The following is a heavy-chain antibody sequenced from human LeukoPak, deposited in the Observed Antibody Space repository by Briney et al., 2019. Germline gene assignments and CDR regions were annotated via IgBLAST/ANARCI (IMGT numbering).Heavy chain of an antibody. CDR1: GYTFTSYD. D-gene: IGHD3-3*01. CDR2: MNPNSGNT. Sequence: ASVKVSCKASGYTFTSYDINWVRQATGQGLEWMGWMNPNSGNTGYAQKFQGRVTTTRNTSISTAYMELSSLRSEDTAVYYCAKTYYDFWSGYPMGIDPWGQGTLVTVSS. V-gene: IGHV1-8*01. CDR3: AKTYYDFWSGYPMGIDP. J-gene: IGHJ5*02.